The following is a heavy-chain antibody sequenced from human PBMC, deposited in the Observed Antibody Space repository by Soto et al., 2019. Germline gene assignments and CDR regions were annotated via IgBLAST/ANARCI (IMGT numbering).Heavy chain of an antibody. D-gene: IGHD6-13*01. V-gene: IGHV4-34*01. Sequence: PSETLSLTCTVSGGSISGYYWSWIRQPPGKGLEWIGEINHSGSTNYNPSLKSRVTISVDTSKNQFSLKLSSVTAADTAVYYCARFSVAAAVRQYYHYGMDVWGQGTTVTVSS. CDR2: INHSGST. CDR1: GGSISGYY. J-gene: IGHJ6*02. CDR3: ARFSVAAAVRQYYHYGMDV.